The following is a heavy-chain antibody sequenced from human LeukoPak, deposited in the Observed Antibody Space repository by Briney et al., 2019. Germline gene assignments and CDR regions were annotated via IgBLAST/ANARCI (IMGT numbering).Heavy chain of an antibody. Sequence: PGGSLRLSCAASGFIFSDYYMGWVRQAPGKGLEWVSYISNKGSSSTTYYADSVKGRFTISRDDAQNSLYLQMNSLRADDTAVYYCAKDILAAGLFFDYWGQGILVTLSS. V-gene: IGHV3-11*01. CDR1: GFIFSDYY. J-gene: IGHJ4*02. CDR2: ISNKGSSSTT. CDR3: AKDILAAGLFFDY. D-gene: IGHD6-13*01.